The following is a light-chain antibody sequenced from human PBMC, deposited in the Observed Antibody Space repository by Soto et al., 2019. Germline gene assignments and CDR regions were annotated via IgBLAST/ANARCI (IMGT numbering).Light chain of an antibody. V-gene: IGKV1-39*01. CDR3: QQSYSTPWT. CDR2: AAA. Sequence: DIQMTQSPSSLSASVGDRVTITCRASQSTNNYFNWYQQKQGNAPKRLIYAAASLQSGVIPRFCGSGSGGDVTLTISSLQPEDFATYYCQQSYSTPWTFGQGTKVDIK. J-gene: IGKJ1*01. CDR1: QSTNNY.